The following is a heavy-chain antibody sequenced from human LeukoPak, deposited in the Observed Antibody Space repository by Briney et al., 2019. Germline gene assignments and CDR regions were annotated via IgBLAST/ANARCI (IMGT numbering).Heavy chain of an antibody. CDR3: VRDGSGYDY. Sequence: GGSLRLSCAASRFTFSNYWMSWVRRPPGKGLEWVANINQGGSEKYYLNSVKGRFTISRDNAKNSLYLQMNSLRADDTAIYYCVRDGSGYDYWGQGTLVTVSS. V-gene: IGHV3-7*05. D-gene: IGHD6-19*01. J-gene: IGHJ4*02. CDR1: RFTFSNYW. CDR2: INQGGSEK.